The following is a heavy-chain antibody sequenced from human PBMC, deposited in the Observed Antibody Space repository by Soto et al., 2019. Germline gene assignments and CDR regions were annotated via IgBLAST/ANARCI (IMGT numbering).Heavy chain of an antibody. Sequence: EVQLAESGGGLAQPGGSLRLSCAASGFTLSGYAMDWVRQAPGKGLEYVSGISSNGVGTYYANSVQGRFTISRDNSKNAVYLQMGSLRPKDTAVYYCARRARPDFYDMDVWGKGTTVTVSS. CDR1: GFTLSGYA. CDR2: ISSNGVGT. V-gene: IGHV3-64*01. D-gene: IGHD6-6*01. J-gene: IGHJ6*03. CDR3: ARRARPDFYDMDV.